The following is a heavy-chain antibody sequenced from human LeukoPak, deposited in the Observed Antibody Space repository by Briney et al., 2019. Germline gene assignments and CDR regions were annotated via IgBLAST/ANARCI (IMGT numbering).Heavy chain of an antibody. CDR3: ARETYYYDSSGYYKVYYFDY. CDR2: IIPIFGTA. CDR1: GGTFSSYA. D-gene: IGHD3-22*01. Sequence: ASVKVSCKASGGTFSSYAISWVRQAPGQGLEWMGRIIPIFGTANYAQKFQGRVTITRDESTSTAYMELSSLRSEDTAVYYCARETYYYDSSGYYKVYYFDYWGQGTLVTVSS. J-gene: IGHJ4*02. V-gene: IGHV1-69*05.